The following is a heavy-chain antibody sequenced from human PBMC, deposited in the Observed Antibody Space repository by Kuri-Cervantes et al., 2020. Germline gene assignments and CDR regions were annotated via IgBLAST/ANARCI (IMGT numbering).Heavy chain of an antibody. Sequence: ETLSLTCAVYGGSFSGYYWSWVRQAPGKGLEWVSGINWNGDMIGYADSVKGRFTISRDDAKNSLYLQMNSLRAEDTALYYCASRNNWGFEYWGQGTLVTVSS. J-gene: IGHJ4*02. D-gene: IGHD7-27*01. CDR2: INWNGDMI. V-gene: IGHV3-20*04. CDR3: ASRNNWGFEY. CDR1: GGSFSGYY.